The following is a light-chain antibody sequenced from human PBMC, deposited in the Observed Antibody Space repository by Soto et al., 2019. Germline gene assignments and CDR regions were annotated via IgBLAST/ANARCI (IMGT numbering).Light chain of an antibody. CDR2: EVT. V-gene: IGLV2-8*01. CDR1: SGDVGGGDY. Sequence: SALTQPPSASGSPGQSVTISCTGTSGDVGGGDYVSWYQQHPGKGPKLMIYEVTQRPSGVPDRFSGSKSGNTASLTVSGLQADDEADYYCSSYGGRNNLVFGGGTKLTVL. J-gene: IGLJ2*01. CDR3: SSYGGRNNLV.